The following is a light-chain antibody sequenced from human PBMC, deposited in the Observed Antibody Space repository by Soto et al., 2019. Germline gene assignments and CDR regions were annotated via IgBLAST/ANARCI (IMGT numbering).Light chain of an antibody. V-gene: IGLV2-14*01. Sequence: QSALTQPASVSGSPGQSITISCTGTSSDVGGYNYVSWYQQHPGKAPKLMIFEVSNRPSGVPYRFSGSKSGNTASLTISGLQAEDEADYYCSSYTSSSTLVVFGGGTKLTVL. CDR1: SSDVGGYNY. CDR2: EVS. J-gene: IGLJ2*01. CDR3: SSYTSSSTLVV.